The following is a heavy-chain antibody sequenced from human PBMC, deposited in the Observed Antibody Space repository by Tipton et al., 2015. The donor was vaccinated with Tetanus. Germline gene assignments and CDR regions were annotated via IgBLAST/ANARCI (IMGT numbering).Heavy chain of an antibody. CDR2: ISGSSGTT. V-gene: IGHV3-23*01. D-gene: IGHD3-22*01. Sequence: GSLRLSCAASGFSFSNYAMSWFRQAPGKGLEWLSAISGSSGTTYSADSVRARFSISRDNSKNIVYLQMNNLRAEDTAVYYCAKSYDSTAYYYVGGDTWGQGTLVTVSS. CDR3: AKSYDSTAYYYVGGDT. J-gene: IGHJ5*02. CDR1: GFSFSNYA.